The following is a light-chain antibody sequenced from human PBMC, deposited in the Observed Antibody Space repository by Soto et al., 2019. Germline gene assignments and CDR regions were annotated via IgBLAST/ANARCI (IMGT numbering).Light chain of an antibody. Sequence: IQLTLSPSSLSASVGDRVTITCQARRGSSSYLAWYQQKPGKPPKLLVYSASTLQSGVPSRFSGSGSGPDFTLTISSLQPEDSATDVCQQLNSYPQTVGQGTRLEIK. CDR3: QQLNSYPQT. CDR1: RGSSSY. V-gene: IGKV1-9*01. CDR2: SAS. J-gene: IGKJ5*01.